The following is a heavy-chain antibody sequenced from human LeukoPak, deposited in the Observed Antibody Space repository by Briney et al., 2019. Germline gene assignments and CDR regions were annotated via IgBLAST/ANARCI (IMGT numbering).Heavy chain of an antibody. J-gene: IGHJ6*02. CDR3: ARDVRTVPYYYYGMDV. Sequence: SETLSLTCAVYGGSFSGYYWSWIRQPPGKGLEWIGEINHSGSTNYNPFLESRVTISVDTSKNQFSLKLSSVTAADTAVYYCARDVRTVPYYYYGMDVWGQGTTVTVSS. D-gene: IGHD4-17*01. CDR2: INHSGST. V-gene: IGHV4-34*01. CDR1: GGSFSGYY.